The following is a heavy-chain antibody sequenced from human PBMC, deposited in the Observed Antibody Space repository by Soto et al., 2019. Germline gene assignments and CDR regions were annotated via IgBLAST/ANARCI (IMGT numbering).Heavy chain of an antibody. V-gene: IGHV5-51*01. CDR1: GYSFTSYW. Sequence: GESLKISCKGSGYSFTSYWIGWVRQMPGKGLERMGIIYPGDSDTRHSPSFQGQVTISADKSITTTYLQWSSLKASDTTIYYCARLFDSSGWYDYWGQGTLVTVSS. D-gene: IGHD6-19*01. CDR3: ARLFDSSGWYDY. J-gene: IGHJ4*02. CDR2: IYPGDSDT.